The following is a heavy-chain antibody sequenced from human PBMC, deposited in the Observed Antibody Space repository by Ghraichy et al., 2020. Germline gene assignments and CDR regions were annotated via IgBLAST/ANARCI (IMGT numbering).Heavy chain of an antibody. J-gene: IGHJ4*02. D-gene: IGHD6-19*01. V-gene: IGHV3-15*01. CDR1: GFTFSNAW. CDR2: IKSKTDGGTT. CDR3: TTDLVREQWLVRGAGGY. Sequence: GESLNISCAASGFTFSNAWMSWVRQAPGKGLEWVGRIKSKTDGGTTDYAAPVKGRFTISRDDSKNTLYLQMNSLKTEDTAVYYCTTDLVREQWLVRGAGGYWGQGTLVTVSP.